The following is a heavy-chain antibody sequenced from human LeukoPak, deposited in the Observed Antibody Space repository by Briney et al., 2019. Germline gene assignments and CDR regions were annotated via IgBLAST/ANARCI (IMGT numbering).Heavy chain of an antibody. CDR1: GGSISTYY. J-gene: IGHJ3*02. CDR2: IYYSGST. D-gene: IGHD1-26*01. V-gene: IGHV4-59*08. CDR3: ARTVGALYDAFNI. Sequence: SETLSLTCTVSGGSISTYYWSWIRQPPGKGLEWIGYIYYSGSTNYNPSLKSRVTISVDPSKNQFSLKLSSVTAADTAVYYCARTVGALYDAFNIWGQGTMVTVSS.